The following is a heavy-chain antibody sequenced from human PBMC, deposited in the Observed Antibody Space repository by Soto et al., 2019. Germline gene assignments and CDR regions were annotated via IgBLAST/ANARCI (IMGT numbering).Heavy chain of an antibody. CDR1: GFTFNSLS. J-gene: IGHJ4*02. CDR3: AREPYGDSQYFDY. V-gene: IGHV3-30*04. CDR2: VSFDGKVT. Sequence: GGSLRLSCTGSGFTFNSLSLHWVRQGPDKGLEWVAVVSFDGKVTYYADSVKGRFTVSRDISKNTIYLQANSLRPEDTAVYYCAREPYGDSQYFDYWGQGTPVTVAS. D-gene: IGHD2-21*02.